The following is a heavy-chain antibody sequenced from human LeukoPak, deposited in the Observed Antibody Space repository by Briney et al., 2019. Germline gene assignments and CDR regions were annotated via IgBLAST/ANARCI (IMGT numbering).Heavy chain of an antibody. J-gene: IGHJ4*02. Sequence: GRSLRLSCAASGFTFSSYGMHWVRQAPGKGLEWVAVISYDGSNKYYADSVKGRFTISRDNSKNTLYLQMNSLRAEDTAVYYCARDPAGSWYDIDYWGQGTLVTVSS. D-gene: IGHD6-13*01. CDR3: ARDPAGSWYDIDY. V-gene: IGHV3-30*03. CDR1: GFTFSSYG. CDR2: ISYDGSNK.